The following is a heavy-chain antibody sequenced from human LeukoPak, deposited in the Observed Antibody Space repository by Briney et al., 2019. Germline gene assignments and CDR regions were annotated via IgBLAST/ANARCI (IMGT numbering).Heavy chain of an antibody. CDR2: IFYSGST. D-gene: IGHD3-10*01. V-gene: IGHV4-59*11. Sequence: SETLSLTCTVSGGSISSHYWSWIRQPPGKGLEWIGYIFYSGSTNYNPSLKSRVTISVDKSKNQFSLKLKSVTAADTAVYYCARAGAWQIDPWGQGTLVTVSS. CDR3: ARAGAWQIDP. CDR1: GGSISSHY. J-gene: IGHJ5*02.